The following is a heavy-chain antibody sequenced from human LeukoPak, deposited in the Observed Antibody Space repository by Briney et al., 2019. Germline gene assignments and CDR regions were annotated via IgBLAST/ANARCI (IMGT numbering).Heavy chain of an antibody. J-gene: IGHJ4*02. CDR3: GRAGGGRHI. CDR2: IYHSGSS. D-gene: IGHD1-26*01. V-gene: IGHV4-4*02. CDR1: GGSMSSDSW. Sequence: SGTLSLTCAVSGGSMSSDSWWTWVRQPPGKGLEWIGEIYHSGSSNYDPSLKSRVTISVDKSKNQFSLKLNSVTAADTAVYYCGRAGGGRHIWGQGTLVTVSS.